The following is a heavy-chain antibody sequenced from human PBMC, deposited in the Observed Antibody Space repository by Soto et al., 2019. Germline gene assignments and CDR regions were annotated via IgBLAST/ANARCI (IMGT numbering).Heavy chain of an antibody. V-gene: IGHV3-73*01. CDR1: GFTFSGSA. CDR3: TRLDYTIL. CDR2: IRSKANSYAT. Sequence: VGSLRLSCAASGFTFSGSAMHWVRQASGKGLEWVGRIRSKANSYATAYAASVKGRFTISRDDSKDTAYLQMNSLKTEDTGVYYCTRLDYTILWGQGTQVTVSS. J-gene: IGHJ4*02. D-gene: IGHD3-3*01.